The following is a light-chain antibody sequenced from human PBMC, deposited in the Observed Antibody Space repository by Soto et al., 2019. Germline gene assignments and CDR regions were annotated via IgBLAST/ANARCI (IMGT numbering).Light chain of an antibody. J-gene: IGKJ1*01. CDR1: LSVASNY. CDR2: AAS. CDR3: QQYGSAPWT. Sequence: EIVLTQSPGTLPLSPGERATLSCRASLSVASNYVAWYQQKPGQAPRLLIYAASGRTTGIPDRFSGSGSGTDFTLTISRLEPEDLAVYYCQQYGSAPWTFGQGTKVEIK. V-gene: IGKV3-20*01.